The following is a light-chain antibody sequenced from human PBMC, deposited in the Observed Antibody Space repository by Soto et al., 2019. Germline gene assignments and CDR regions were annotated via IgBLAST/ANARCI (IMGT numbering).Light chain of an antibody. Sequence: EIVMTQSPATLSVSPGERATLSCRASQNVSSNLAWYQQKPGQAPRLLIYGASTRATGIPARFSGSGSDTEFTLTISSLQSEDVAVYYCQQYNNWPPLTFGGGTKVEIK. CDR1: QNVSSN. V-gene: IGKV3-15*01. J-gene: IGKJ4*01. CDR2: GAS. CDR3: QQYNNWPPLT.